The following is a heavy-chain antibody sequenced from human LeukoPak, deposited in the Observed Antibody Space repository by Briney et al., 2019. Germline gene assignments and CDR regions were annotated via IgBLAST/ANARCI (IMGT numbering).Heavy chain of an antibody. Sequence: GGSLTLSCAASGFTFSSYAMHWVRQAPGKGLEWVAVISYDGSNKYYVDSVKGRFTISRDNSKNTLYLQMNSLRAEDTAVYYCAREVVVVVAATGLPDYWGQGTLVTVSS. D-gene: IGHD2-15*01. J-gene: IGHJ4*02. CDR2: ISYDGSNK. V-gene: IGHV3-30-3*01. CDR3: AREVVVVVAATGLPDY. CDR1: GFTFSSYA.